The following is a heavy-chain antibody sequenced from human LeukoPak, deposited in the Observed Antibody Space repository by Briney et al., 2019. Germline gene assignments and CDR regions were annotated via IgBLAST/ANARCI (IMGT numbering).Heavy chain of an antibody. Sequence: GRSLRLSCAASGFTFSSYAMHWVRQAPGKGLEWVAVISYDGSNKYYADSVKGRFTISRDNSKNTLYLQMNSLRAEDTAVYYCARDVDRFDPWGQGTLVTVSS. CDR1: GFTFSSYA. D-gene: IGHD2-15*01. V-gene: IGHV3-30*04. CDR3: ARDVDRFDP. CDR2: ISYDGSNK. J-gene: IGHJ5*02.